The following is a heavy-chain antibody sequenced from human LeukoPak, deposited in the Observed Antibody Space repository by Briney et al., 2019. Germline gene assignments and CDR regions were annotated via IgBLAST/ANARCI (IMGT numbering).Heavy chain of an antibody. CDR2: IWYDGSNK. CDR1: GFTFSSYG. D-gene: IGHD3-22*01. CDR3: VKEGREYYYDSSGYSNYYYMDV. J-gene: IGHJ6*03. Sequence: PGRSLRLSCAASGFTFSSYGMHWVRQAPGKGLEWVAVIWYDGSNKYYADSVKGRFTISRDNSKNTLYLQMNSLRAEDTAVYYCVKEGREYYYDSSGYSNYYYMDVWGKGTTVTVSS. V-gene: IGHV3-33*06.